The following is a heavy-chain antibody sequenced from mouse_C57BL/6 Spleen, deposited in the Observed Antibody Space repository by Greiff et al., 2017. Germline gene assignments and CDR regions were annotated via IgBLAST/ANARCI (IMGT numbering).Heavy chain of an antibody. CDR2: IDPSDSYT. D-gene: IGHD2-3*01. Sequence: QVQLQQPGAELVMPGASVKLSCKASGYTFTSYWMHWVKQRPGQGLEWIGEIDPSDSYTNYNQKFKGKSTLTVDKSSSTAYMQLSSLTSEAAAVYYCARRLLPYAMDYWGQGTSVTVSS. J-gene: IGHJ4*01. CDR1: GYTFTSYW. V-gene: IGHV1-69*01. CDR3: ARRLLPYAMDY.